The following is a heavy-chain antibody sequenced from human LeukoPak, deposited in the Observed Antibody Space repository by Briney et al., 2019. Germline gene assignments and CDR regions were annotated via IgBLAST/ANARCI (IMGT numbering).Heavy chain of an antibody. Sequence: SETLSLTCTVSGGSMSYYYWGWIRQPPGKGLEWIGYIHDSGSIFYNPSLKSRLTMSLDTSKKKFSLSLRSVTAADTAVYYCARGAGDLIGDYFDYWGQGTQVTVSS. J-gene: IGHJ4*02. V-gene: IGHV4-59*01. CDR1: GGSMSYYY. D-gene: IGHD3-10*01. CDR2: IHDSGSI. CDR3: ARGAGDLIGDYFDY.